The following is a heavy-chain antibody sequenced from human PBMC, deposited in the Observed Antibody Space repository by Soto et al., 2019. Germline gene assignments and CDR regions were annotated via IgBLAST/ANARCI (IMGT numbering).Heavy chain of an antibody. CDR1: GYTFTSYD. J-gene: IGHJ5*02. CDR2: MNPNSGNT. Sequence: QVPLVQSGAEVKKPGASVKVSCKASGYTFTSYDINWVRQATGQGLEWMGWMNPNSGNTGYAQKFQGRVTMTRNTSISTAYMELSSLRSEDTAVYYCAIERERYGYCSGGSCYPINWFDPWGQGTLVTVSS. CDR3: AIERERYGYCSGGSCYPINWFDP. V-gene: IGHV1-8*01. D-gene: IGHD2-15*01.